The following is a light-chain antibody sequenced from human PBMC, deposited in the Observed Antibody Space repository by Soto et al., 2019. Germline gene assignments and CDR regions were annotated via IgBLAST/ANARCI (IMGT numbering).Light chain of an antibody. CDR1: SSDVGSYNR. J-gene: IGLJ1*01. Sequence: QSVLTQPPSVSGSPGQSVAISCTGTSSDVGSYNRVSWYQQPPGAAPKLMIYEVSNRPSGVPDRFSGSKSGSTASLTISGLQAEDEADYYCNSYTGSSTYAFGTGTKVTVL. CDR2: EVS. V-gene: IGLV2-18*02. CDR3: NSYTGSSTYA.